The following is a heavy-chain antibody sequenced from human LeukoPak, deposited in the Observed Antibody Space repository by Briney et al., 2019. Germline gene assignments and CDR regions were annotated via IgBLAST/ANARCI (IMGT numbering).Heavy chain of an antibody. J-gene: IGHJ3*01. CDR3: ANEAFMTETDAFDV. D-gene: IGHD3-16*01. CDR1: GITFSSFG. Sequence: GGSLGLSCAASGITFSSFGMHWLRQPPGKGLEWVAFIRFGGTYTYYADSARGRFTISRDNSKNTLFLQLNSLRVEDTAIYYCANEAFMTETDAFDVWGQGTMVTVSS. V-gene: IGHV3-30*02. CDR2: IRFGGTYT.